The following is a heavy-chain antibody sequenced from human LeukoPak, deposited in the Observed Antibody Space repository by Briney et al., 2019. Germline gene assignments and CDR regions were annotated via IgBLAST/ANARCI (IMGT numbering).Heavy chain of an antibody. CDR3: ARERAYYDSTSADY. V-gene: IGHV4-31*11. CDR1: GGSFSGYY. Sequence: SETLSLTCAVYGGSFSGYYWSWIRQHPGKGLEWIGYIYYSGSTYYNPSLKSRVTISVDTSKNQFSLKLSSVTAADTAVYYCARERAYYDSTSADYWGQGTLVTVSS. J-gene: IGHJ4*02. D-gene: IGHD3-3*01. CDR2: IYYSGST.